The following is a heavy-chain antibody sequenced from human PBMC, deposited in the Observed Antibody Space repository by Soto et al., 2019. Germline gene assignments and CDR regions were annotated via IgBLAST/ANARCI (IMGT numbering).Heavy chain of an antibody. Sequence: GGSLRLSCAASGFTFSSYGMHWVRQAPGKGLEWVAVISYDGSNKYYADSVKGRFTISRDNSKNTLYLQMNSLRAEDTAVYYCARDLLTVYYDSSGYPPSSSAFDIWGQGTMVTVSS. V-gene: IGHV3-30*03. D-gene: IGHD3-22*01. CDR3: ARDLLTVYYDSSGYPPSSSAFDI. CDR2: ISYDGSNK. CDR1: GFTFSSYG. J-gene: IGHJ3*02.